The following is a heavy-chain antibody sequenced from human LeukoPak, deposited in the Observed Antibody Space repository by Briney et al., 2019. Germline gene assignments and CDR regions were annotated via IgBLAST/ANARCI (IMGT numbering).Heavy chain of an antibody. Sequence: SVKVSCKASGGTFSSYAISWVRQAPGQGLEWMGRIIPILGIANYAQKFQGRVTITADKSTSTAYMEPSSLRSEDTAVYYCAPDLAYCGGDCYSVYWGQGTLVTVSS. D-gene: IGHD2-21*02. J-gene: IGHJ4*02. CDR3: APDLAYCGGDCYSVY. CDR1: GGTFSSYA. V-gene: IGHV1-69*04. CDR2: IIPILGIA.